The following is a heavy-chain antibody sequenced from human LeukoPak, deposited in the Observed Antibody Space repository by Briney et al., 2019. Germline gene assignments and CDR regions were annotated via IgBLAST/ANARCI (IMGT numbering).Heavy chain of an antibody. CDR1: GYTFTGNY. Sequence: ASVKVSCKASGYTFTGNYMHWVRQAPGPGLEWMGWINPNSGGTNYAQKFQGRVTMTRDTSISTAYMELSRLRSDDTAVYYCARDRGVYCSSTSCARYFEHWGQGTLVTVSS. J-gene: IGHJ1*01. CDR2: INPNSGGT. CDR3: ARDRGVYCSSTSCARYFEH. V-gene: IGHV1-2*02. D-gene: IGHD2-2*01.